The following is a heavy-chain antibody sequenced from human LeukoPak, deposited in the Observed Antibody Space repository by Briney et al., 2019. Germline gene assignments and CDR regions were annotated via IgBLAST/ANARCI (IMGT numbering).Heavy chain of an antibody. Sequence: GGSLRLSCAASGFTFSSYAMSWVRQAPGRGLEWVSAISGSGGSTYYADSVKGRFTISRDNSKNTLYLQMNSLRAEDTAVYYCAKAGDYVWGSLFDYWGQGTLVTVSS. CDR2: ISGSGGST. J-gene: IGHJ4*02. D-gene: IGHD3-16*01. V-gene: IGHV3-23*01. CDR1: GFTFSSYA. CDR3: AKAGDYVWGSLFDY.